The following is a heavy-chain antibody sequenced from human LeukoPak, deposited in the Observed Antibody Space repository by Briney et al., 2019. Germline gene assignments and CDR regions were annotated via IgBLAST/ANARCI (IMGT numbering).Heavy chain of an antibody. Sequence: GGSLRLSCAASEFTVSSNLMIWVRQAPGKGLEWVSVIYAGGSAYYADSVKGRFTISRDSSKNTVYLQMNSLRAEDTAVYYCARAYCSGGSCYSRDFGMDVWGQGTTVTVSS. CDR3: ARAYCSGGSCYSRDFGMDV. CDR1: EFTVSSNL. J-gene: IGHJ6*02. CDR2: IYAGGSA. V-gene: IGHV3-66*01. D-gene: IGHD2-15*01.